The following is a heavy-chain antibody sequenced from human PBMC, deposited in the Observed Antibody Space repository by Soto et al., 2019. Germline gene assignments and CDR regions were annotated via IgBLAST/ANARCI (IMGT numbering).Heavy chain of an antibody. CDR3: ARGRASGSYYLLDY. V-gene: IGHV1-8*01. CDR1: GDTLTTYD. D-gene: IGHD3-10*01. CDR2: INPNSGNI. Sequence: ASVKVSCKASGDTLTTYDINWVRQATGHGLEWMGWINPNSGNIGYAQRFQGRVTMTRDTAIRTSYMEVSSLRSDDTALYYCARGRASGSYYLLDYWGQGTLVTVSS. J-gene: IGHJ4*02.